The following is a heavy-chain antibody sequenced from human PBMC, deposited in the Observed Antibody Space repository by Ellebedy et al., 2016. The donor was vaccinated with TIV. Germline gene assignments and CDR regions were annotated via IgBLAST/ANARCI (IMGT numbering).Heavy chain of an antibody. Sequence: ASVKVSCKASGYTFTSYGISWVRQAPGQGLEWMGWISAYNGNTNYAQKLQGRVNMTTDTSTSTAYMELRSLRSDDTAVYYCARGREVYFDWLCGMDVWGQGTTVTVSS. D-gene: IGHD3-9*01. CDR2: ISAYNGNT. CDR3: ARGREVYFDWLCGMDV. V-gene: IGHV1-18*04. J-gene: IGHJ6*02. CDR1: GYTFTSYG.